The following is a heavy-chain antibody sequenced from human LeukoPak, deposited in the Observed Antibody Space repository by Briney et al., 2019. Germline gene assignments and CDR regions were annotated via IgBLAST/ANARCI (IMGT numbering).Heavy chain of an antibody. J-gene: IGHJ4*02. CDR2: VYYTGSA. D-gene: IGHD6-19*01. V-gene: IGHV4-59*01. CDR1: GGSISTFS. Sequence: PSETLSLTCTVSGGSISTFSWTWIRQPPGKGLEWIGYVYYTGSANYNPSLKSRVTISLDTSKNQFSLNLRSVTAADTAVYYCARASRGLYSSLWGQGTLVTVSS. CDR3: ARASRGLYSSL.